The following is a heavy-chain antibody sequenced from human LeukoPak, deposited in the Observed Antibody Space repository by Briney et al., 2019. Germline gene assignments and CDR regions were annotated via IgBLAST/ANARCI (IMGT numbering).Heavy chain of an antibody. CDR1: GYAFIDYA. CDR3: ARDPGDDFVVPGDP. V-gene: IGHV7-4-1*02. J-gene: IGHJ5*02. Sequence: ASVKVSCKASGYAFIDYAINWVRQAPGQGLKWMGWINTNTGNPTYAQGFTGRFVFSLDTSVSTTYLQISSLKAEDTAVYYCARDPGDDFVVPGDPWGQGTLVTVSS. CDR2: INTNTGNP. D-gene: IGHD2-2*01.